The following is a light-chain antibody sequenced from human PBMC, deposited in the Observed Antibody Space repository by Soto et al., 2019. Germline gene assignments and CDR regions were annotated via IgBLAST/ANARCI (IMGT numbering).Light chain of an antibody. J-gene: IGLJ3*02. Sequence: QSALTQPPSASGSPGQSVTISCTGTSSDVGGYNYVSWYQQHPGKAPKLMIFEVSKRPSGVPDRFPGSKSGNTASLTVSGLQAEDEADYYCTSYAGSINWVFGGGTKLTVL. CDR1: SSDVGGYNY. CDR3: TSYAGSINWV. CDR2: EVS. V-gene: IGLV2-8*01.